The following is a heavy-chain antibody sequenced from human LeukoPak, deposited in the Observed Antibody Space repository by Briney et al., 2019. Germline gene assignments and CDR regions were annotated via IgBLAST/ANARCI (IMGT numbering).Heavy chain of an antibody. Sequence: GALRLSCAASGFTFSSYWMSWVRQAPGKGLEWVANIKQDGSEKYYVDSVKGRFTISRDNAKNSLYLQMNSLRAEDTALYYCAKDIFTGIAAAGAIDYWGQGTLVTVSS. CDR2: IKQDGSEK. J-gene: IGHJ4*02. V-gene: IGHV3-7*03. CDR1: GFTFSSYW. D-gene: IGHD6-13*01. CDR3: AKDIFTGIAAAGAIDY.